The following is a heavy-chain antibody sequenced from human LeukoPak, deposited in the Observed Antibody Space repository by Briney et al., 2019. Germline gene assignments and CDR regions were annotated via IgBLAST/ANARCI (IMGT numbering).Heavy chain of an antibody. CDR2: ISGDSYDT. Sequence: ASVKVSCKASGYSFRDYGINWVRQAPGQGLEWMGWISGDSYDTKYEQKLHGRVTMTTDTSTSTAYMELRSLRSDGTAVYYCARNRTGTFDFWGQGTLVTVSS. D-gene: IGHD3-10*01. CDR1: GYSFRDYG. V-gene: IGHV1-18*01. J-gene: IGHJ4*02. CDR3: ARNRTGTFDF.